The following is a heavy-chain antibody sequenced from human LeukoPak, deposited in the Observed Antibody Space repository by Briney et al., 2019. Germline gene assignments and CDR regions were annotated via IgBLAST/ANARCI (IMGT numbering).Heavy chain of an antibody. CDR3: ATLCSTSCYQRYLGY. J-gene: IGHJ4*02. CDR1: GGSFSGYY. D-gene: IGHD2-2*01. CDR2: VNHSGTT. V-gene: IGHV4-34*01. Sequence: SETLSLTCAVYGGSFSGYYCSSIRQPPRKWLELIGEVNHSGTTNYNPSLKRRLNISVDTSKNPFSLQLSSVTAADTAVYYCATLCSTSCYQRYLGYWGQGNLVTVSS.